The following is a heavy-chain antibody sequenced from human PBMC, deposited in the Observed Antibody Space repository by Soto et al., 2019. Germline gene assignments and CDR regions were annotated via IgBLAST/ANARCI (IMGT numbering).Heavy chain of an antibody. V-gene: IGHV3-33*01. CDR3: ARDDGDYDFWNGYYFDY. CDR2: LWYYGSNQ. CDR1: GFTFSSYA. J-gene: IGHJ4*02. D-gene: IGHD3-3*01. Sequence: GSLRHSCGAPGFTFSSYAMHWRREAPGKRLEWVAVLWYYGSNQFYPDPVKGRFTISRDNSKNTLYLQMHSLSAEDTDVYYCARDDGDYDFWNGYYFDYWGQGTLVTVSS.